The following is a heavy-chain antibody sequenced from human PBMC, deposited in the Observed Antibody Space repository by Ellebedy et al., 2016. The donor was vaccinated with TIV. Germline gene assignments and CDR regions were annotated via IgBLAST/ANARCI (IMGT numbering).Heavy chain of an antibody. V-gene: IGHV1-18*04. Sequence: ASVKVSCKASGYTFTSYGISWVRQAPGQGLEWMGWITAYNGATNYAQKFQGRVTLTTDTSTNTGYLELRSLKSDDTAVYYCARYSGYDPDYWGQGTLVTVSS. CDR1: GYTFTSYG. CDR2: ITAYNGAT. J-gene: IGHJ4*02. D-gene: IGHD5-12*01. CDR3: ARYSGYDPDY.